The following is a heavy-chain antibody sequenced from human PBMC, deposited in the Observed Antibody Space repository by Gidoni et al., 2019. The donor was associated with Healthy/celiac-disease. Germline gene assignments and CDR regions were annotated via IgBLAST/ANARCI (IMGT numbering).Heavy chain of an antibody. V-gene: IGHV3-23*01. CDR3: AKDRKEWELHCLWFDP. J-gene: IGHJ5*02. CDR1: GFTFSSYA. D-gene: IGHD1-26*01. Sequence: EVQLLESGGGLVQPGGSLRLSCAAPGFTFSSYAMSWVPQAPGKGLEWVSAISGSGGSTYYADSVKGRFTISRDNSKNTLYLQMNSLRAEDTAVYYCAKDRKEWELHCLWFDPWGQGTLVTVSS. CDR2: ISGSGGST.